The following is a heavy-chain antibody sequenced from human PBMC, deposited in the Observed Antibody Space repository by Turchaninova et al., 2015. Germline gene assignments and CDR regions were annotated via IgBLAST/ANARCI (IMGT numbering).Heavy chain of an antibody. J-gene: IGHJ3*01. CDR2: VFYSRTT. Sequence: LRLQASGPRLRKPSETLSLTCSVSGGSFTTGSSFWAWIPQPAGMGLEWSESVFYSRTTHYNPSLNGRVTLSIDTSRSQFFLSLKSVTAADTALYYCAKPYYYGTGSYLGAFDLWGQGTMVTVSS. D-gene: IGHD3-10*01. CDR1: GGSFTTGSSF. V-gene: IGHV4-39*01. CDR3: AKPYYYGTGSYLGAFDL.